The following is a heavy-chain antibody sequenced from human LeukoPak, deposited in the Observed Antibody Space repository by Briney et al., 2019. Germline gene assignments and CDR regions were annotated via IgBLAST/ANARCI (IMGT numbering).Heavy chain of an antibody. CDR2: ISHDGNNK. J-gene: IGHJ4*02. V-gene: IGHV3-30*03. CDR1: GFTFSSYG. Sequence: PGRSLRLSCAASGFTFSSYGMHWVRQAPGKGLEWVAVISHDGNNKHYADFVKGRFTISRDNSKNTLYLQMNSLRPEDTAVYSCARDRKSTWSFDYWGQGILVTVSS. CDR3: ARDRKSTWSFDY. D-gene: IGHD6-13*01.